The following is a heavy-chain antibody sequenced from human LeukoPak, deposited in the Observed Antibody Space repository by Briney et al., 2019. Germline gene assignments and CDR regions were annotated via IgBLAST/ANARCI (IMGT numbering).Heavy chain of an antibody. V-gene: IGHV3-21*01. J-gene: IGHJ4*02. CDR2: ISSSSSYI. CDR1: GFTFSSYS. Sequence: VLLRLSCAASGFTFSSYSMNWVRQAPGKGLEWVSSISSSSSYIYYADSVKGRFTISRDNAKNSLYLQMNSLRAEDTAVYYCARRNDYGKYYFDYWGQGTLVTVSX. CDR3: ARRNDYGKYYFDY. D-gene: IGHD4-17*01.